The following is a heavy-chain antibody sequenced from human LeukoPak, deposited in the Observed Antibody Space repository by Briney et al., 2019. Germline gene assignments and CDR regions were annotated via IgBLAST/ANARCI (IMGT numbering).Heavy chain of an antibody. CDR1: GYTFTGYY. CDR3: TRRSGGTGTTLGY. J-gene: IGHJ4*02. V-gene: IGHV1-8*03. D-gene: IGHD1-1*01. CDR2: MNPNSGNT. Sequence: ASVKVSCKASGYTFTGYYMHWVRQAPGQGLEWMGWMNPNSGNTGYAQKFQGRVIITRNTSISTAYMELSSLRSEDTDVYYCTRRSGGTGTTLGYWGQGTLVTVSS.